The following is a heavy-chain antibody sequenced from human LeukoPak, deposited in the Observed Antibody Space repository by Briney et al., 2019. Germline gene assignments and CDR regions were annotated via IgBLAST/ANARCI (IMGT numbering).Heavy chain of an antibody. CDR2: ISSSSRHR. V-gene: IGHV3-21*04. CDR3: ASSNGGAYYYDSSGFGYYFDY. Sequence: GGSLRLSCVASGFTFSTYSMNWVRQAPGKGLEWVSSISSSSRHRYYADSVKGRFTISRDDAKNSVYLQMNSLRAEDTAVYYCASSNGGAYYYDSSGFGYYFDYWGQGTLVTVSS. J-gene: IGHJ4*02. D-gene: IGHD3-22*01. CDR1: GFTFSTYS.